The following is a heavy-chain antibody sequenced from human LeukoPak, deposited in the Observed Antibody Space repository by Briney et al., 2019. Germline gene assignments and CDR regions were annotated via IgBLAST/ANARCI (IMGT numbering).Heavy chain of an antibody. CDR2: ISSSGSTI. CDR3: AKVGIDGSGPFDH. CDR1: GFTFSSYE. J-gene: IGHJ4*02. V-gene: IGHV3-48*03. D-gene: IGHD3-10*01. Sequence: GGSLRLSCAASGFTFSSYEMNWVRQAPGKGLEWVSYISSSGSTIYYADSVKGRFTISRDNSKNTLYLQMNSLRAEDTAVYYCAKVGIDGSGPFDHRGQGTLVTVSS.